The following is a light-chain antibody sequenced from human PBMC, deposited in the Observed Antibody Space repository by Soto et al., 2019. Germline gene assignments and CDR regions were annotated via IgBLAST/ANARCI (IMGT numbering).Light chain of an antibody. CDR1: QDVSNY. J-gene: IGKJ5*01. Sequence: DIEMTQSPXXXXXXVXXXVTITFQASQDVSNYLNWYQQKLGKAPKLLIYDASNLETGVPSRFSGSGSGTYFSFTISSLQPEDFATYYCQQYSNLITFGQGTRLEIK. V-gene: IGKV1-33*01. CDR3: QQYSNLIT. CDR2: DAS.